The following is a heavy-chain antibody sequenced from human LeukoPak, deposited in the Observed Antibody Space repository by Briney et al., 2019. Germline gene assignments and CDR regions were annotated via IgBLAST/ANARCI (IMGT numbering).Heavy chain of an antibody. CDR1: GGSISSYY. Sequence: PSETLSLTCTVSGGSISSYYWSWIRQPPGKGLEWIGSIYHSGSTYYNPSLKSRVTISVDTSKNQFSLKLSSVTAADTAVYYCARPQLWFGEFGYAFDIWGQGTMVTVSS. V-gene: IGHV4-59*08. CDR2: IYHSGST. J-gene: IGHJ3*02. CDR3: ARPQLWFGEFGYAFDI. D-gene: IGHD3-10*01.